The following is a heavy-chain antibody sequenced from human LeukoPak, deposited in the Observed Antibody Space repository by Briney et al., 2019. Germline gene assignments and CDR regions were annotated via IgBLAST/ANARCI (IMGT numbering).Heavy chain of an antibody. CDR3: ARYSSSWYSPFDY. D-gene: IGHD6-13*01. Sequence: WVRQAPGKGLEWIGSIYYSGSTYYNPSLKSRVTISVDTSKNQFSLKLSSVTAADTAVYYCARYSSSWYSPFDYWGQGTLVTVSS. V-gene: IGHV4-39*01. CDR2: IYYSGST. J-gene: IGHJ4*02.